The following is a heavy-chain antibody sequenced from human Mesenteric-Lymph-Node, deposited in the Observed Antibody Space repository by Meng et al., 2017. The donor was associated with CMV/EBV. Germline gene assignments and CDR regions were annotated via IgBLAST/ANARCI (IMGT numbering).Heavy chain of an antibody. CDR1: GFTFTSYE. CDR3: AKDRGDWNFLYFDH. Sequence: GGSLRLLCAASGFTFTSYEMNWVRQAPGKGLEWVAFIRYDGSHQYYADSVKGRFTISRDNSKKTLYLEMNNLRPDDTAVFYCAKDRGDWNFLYFDHWGQGALVTVSS. D-gene: IGHD3-10*01. J-gene: IGHJ4*02. V-gene: IGHV3-30*02. CDR2: IRYDGSHQ.